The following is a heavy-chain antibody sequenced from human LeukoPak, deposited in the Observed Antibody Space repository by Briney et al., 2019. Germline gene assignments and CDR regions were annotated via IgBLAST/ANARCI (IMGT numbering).Heavy chain of an antibody. CDR2: ISAYNGNT. V-gene: IGHV1-18*04. CDR3: AREGYSGHSFDP. D-gene: IGHD1-26*01. Sequence: GASVKVSCKASGYSFTGYYMHWVRQAPGQGLEWMGWISAYNGNTNYAQKLQGRVTMTTDTSTSTAYMELRSLRSDDTAVYYCAREGYSGHSFDPWGQGTLVTVSS. J-gene: IGHJ5*02. CDR1: GYSFTGYY.